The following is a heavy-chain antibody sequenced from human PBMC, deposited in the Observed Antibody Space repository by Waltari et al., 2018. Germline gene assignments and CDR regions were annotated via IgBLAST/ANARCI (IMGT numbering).Heavy chain of an antibody. J-gene: IGHJ1*01. V-gene: IGHV1-18*01. CDR2: ISAYSGKT. D-gene: IGHD2-8*01. CDR1: GYAFMSFG. CDR3: ARDVLYSAPSFSDS. Sequence: QVQLVQSGAEVEKPGASVKVSCKASGYAFMSFGFNWVRQAPGQGLEWMGWISAYSGKTEFAQKFQDRVTLTTDTSTSTAYMELTSLRSDDTALYYCARDVLYSAPSFSDSWGQGTLVTVSS.